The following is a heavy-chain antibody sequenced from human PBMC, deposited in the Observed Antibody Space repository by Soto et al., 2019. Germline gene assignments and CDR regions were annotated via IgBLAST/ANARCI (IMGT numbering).Heavy chain of an antibody. V-gene: IGHV1-8*01. D-gene: IGHD3-10*01. J-gene: IGHJ6*02. CDR2: MNPNSGNT. Sequence: ASVKVSCKASGYTFTSYDINWVRQATGQGLEWMGWMNPNSGNTGYAQKFQGRVTMTRNTSISTAYMELSSLRSEDTAVYYCASRRWFGESKYYGMDVWGQGTTVTVSS. CDR1: GYTFTSYD. CDR3: ASRRWFGESKYYGMDV.